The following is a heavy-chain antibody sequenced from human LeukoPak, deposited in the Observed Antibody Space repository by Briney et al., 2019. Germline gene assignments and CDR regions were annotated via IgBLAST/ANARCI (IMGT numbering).Heavy chain of an antibody. Sequence: PSETLSLTCAVYGGSFSGYYWSWIRQPPGKGLEWIGEINHSGSTNYNPSLKSRVTISVDTSKNQFSLKLSSVTAADTAVYYCARVSYGGNSNFDFWGQGTLVTVSS. J-gene: IGHJ4*02. D-gene: IGHD4-17*01. CDR3: ARVSYGGNSNFDF. CDR2: INHSGST. V-gene: IGHV4-34*01. CDR1: GGSFSGYY.